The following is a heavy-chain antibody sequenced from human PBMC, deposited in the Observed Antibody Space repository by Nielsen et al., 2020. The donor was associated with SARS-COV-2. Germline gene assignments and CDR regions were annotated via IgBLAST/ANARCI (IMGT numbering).Heavy chain of an antibody. J-gene: IGHJ3*01. CDR1: GFTFDDYA. D-gene: IGHD3-16*01. Sequence: SLKISCAASGFTFDDYAMHWVRQAPGKGLEWVSGISWNSGSIGYADSVKGRFTISRDNAKNSLYLQINSLRAEDTAVYYCASELDDYAFDVWGQGTMVTVSS. V-gene: IGHV3-9*01. CDR3: ASELDDYAFDV. CDR2: ISWNSGSI.